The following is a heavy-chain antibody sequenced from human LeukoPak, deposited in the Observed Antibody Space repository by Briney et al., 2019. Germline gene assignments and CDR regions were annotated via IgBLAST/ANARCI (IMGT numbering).Heavy chain of an antibody. CDR3: AKDSCSSTSCYWTVDY. CDR1: GFTFSSYG. D-gene: IGHD2-2*01. J-gene: IGHJ4*02. CDR2: ISYDGSNK. Sequence: GGSLRLSCAASGFTFSSYGMHWVRQAPGKGLEWVAVISYDGSNKYYADSVKGRFTISRDNSKNTLYLQMNSLRAEDTAVYYCAKDSCSSTSCYWTVDYWGQGTLVTVSS. V-gene: IGHV3-30*18.